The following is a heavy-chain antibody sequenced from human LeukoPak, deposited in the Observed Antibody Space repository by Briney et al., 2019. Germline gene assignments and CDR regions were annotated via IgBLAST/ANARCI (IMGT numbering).Heavy chain of an antibody. J-gene: IGHJ4*02. V-gene: IGHV3-53*01. D-gene: IGHD4/OR15-4a*01. CDR3: ARRAGAYSHPYDY. CDR1: GFTFSSYS. Sequence: GGSLRLPCAASGFTFSSYSMNWVRQAPGKGLEWVSFIYSDNTHYSDSVKGRFTISRDNSKNTLYLQMSSLRAEDTAVYYCARRAGAYSHPYDYWGQGTLVTVSS. CDR2: IYSDNT.